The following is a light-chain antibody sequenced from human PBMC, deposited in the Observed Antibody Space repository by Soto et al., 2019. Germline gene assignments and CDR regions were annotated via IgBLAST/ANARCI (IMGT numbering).Light chain of an antibody. J-gene: IGKJ2*01. V-gene: IGKV1-13*02. CDR2: DAS. CDR1: QDISSA. Sequence: AIQLTQSPSSLSASVGDRVTITCRASQDISSALAWYQQKPGKAPQLLIYDASSLKSGVPSRFSGSGSGTDFTLTISSLQPEDFATYYCQQSYSTPPYTFGQGTKLEIK. CDR3: QQSYSTPPYT.